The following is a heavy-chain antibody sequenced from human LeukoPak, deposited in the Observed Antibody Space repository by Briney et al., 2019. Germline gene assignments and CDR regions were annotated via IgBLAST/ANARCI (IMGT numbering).Heavy chain of an antibody. CDR3: ARCYRNYVTGGHIDY. CDR1: CGSISSGGYC. V-gene: IGHV4-31*03. J-gene: IGHJ4*02. Sequence: SETLSLTCTVSCGSISSGGYCWGWIRQHPGKGLEWIVYIYYSGSTYYNPSLKSRATISVDTSKNQFSLKLSSVTAADTAVYYCARCYRNYVTGGHIDYWGQGTLVTVSS. D-gene: IGHD2-8*02. CDR2: IYYSGST.